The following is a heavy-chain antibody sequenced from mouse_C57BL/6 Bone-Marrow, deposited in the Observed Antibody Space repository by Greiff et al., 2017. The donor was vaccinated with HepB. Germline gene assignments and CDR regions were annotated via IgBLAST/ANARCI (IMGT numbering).Heavy chain of an antibody. CDR1: GFNIKDDY. D-gene: IGHD1-1*01. V-gene: IGHV14-4*01. CDR2: IDPENGDT. CDR3: TTDHYGSYAMDY. Sequence: EVQLVESGAELVRPGASVKLSCTASGFNIKDDYMHWVKQRPEQGLEWIGWIDPENGDTEYASKFQGKATITADTSSNTAYLQLSSLTSEDTAVYYCTTDHYGSYAMDYWGQGTSVTVSS. J-gene: IGHJ4*01.